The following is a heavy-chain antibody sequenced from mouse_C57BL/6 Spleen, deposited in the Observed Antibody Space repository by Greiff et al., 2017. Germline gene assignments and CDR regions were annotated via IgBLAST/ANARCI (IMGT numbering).Heavy chain of an antibody. CDR1: GYSITSGYY. J-gene: IGHJ1*03. Sequence: DVQLQESGPGLVKPSQSLSLTCSVTGYSITSGYYWNWIRQFPGNKLEWMGYISYDGSNNYNPSLKNRISITRDTSKNQFFLKLNSVTTEDTATYYCARYSWYFDVWGTGTTVTVSS. CDR2: ISYDGSN. V-gene: IGHV3-6*01. CDR3: ARYSWYFDV.